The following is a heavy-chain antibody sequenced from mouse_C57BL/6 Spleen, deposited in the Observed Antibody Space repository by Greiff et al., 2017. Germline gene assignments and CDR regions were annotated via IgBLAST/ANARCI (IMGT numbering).Heavy chain of an antibody. CDR3: AREAVYYGFYYFDY. V-gene: IGHV1-39*01. CDR2: INPNYGTT. CDR1: GYSFTDYN. J-gene: IGHJ2*01. D-gene: IGHD2-2*01. Sequence: QLQESGPELVKPGASVKISCKASGYSFTDYNMNWVKQSNGKSLEWIGVINPNYGTTSYNQKFKGKATLTVDQSSSTAYMQLNSLTSEDSAVYYCAREAVYYGFYYFDYWGQGTTLTVSS.